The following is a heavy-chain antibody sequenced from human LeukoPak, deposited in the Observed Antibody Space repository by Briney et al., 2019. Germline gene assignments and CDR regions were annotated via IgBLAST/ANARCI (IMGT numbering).Heavy chain of an antibody. J-gene: IGHJ5*02. CDR1: GFTFSSYA. V-gene: IGHV3-23*01. CDR2: ISGSGGST. Sequence: PGGSLRLSCAASGFTFSSYAMGWVRQAPGKGLEWVSAISGSGGSTYYADSVKGRFTISRDNSKNTLYLQMNSLRAEDTAVYYCAKDFGANNWYNWFDPWGQGTLVTVSS. D-gene: IGHD1-1*01. CDR3: AKDFGANNWYNWFDP.